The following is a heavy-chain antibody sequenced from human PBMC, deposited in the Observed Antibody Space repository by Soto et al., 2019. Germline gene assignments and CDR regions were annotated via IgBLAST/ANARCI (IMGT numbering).Heavy chain of an antibody. CDR1: GGSFSGYS. J-gene: IGHJ4*02. Sequence: SETLSLTCAVYGGSFSGYSWTWIRQSPGKGLEWIGQINDGGSANYNPSLKSRVTISVDTSNNEFFLELSSVTAADTAVYYCARGLFSETHHSGGWYFFDYWGQGTLVTVS. CDR3: ARGLFSETHHSGGWYFFDY. D-gene: IGHD3-10*01. V-gene: IGHV4-34*01. CDR2: INDGGSA.